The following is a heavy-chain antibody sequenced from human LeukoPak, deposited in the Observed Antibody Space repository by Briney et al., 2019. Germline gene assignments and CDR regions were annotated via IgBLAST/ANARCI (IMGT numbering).Heavy chain of an antibody. J-gene: IGHJ4*02. CDR2: INHSGST. CDR1: GGSFSGYY. CDR3: ARGGGSYRLDY. V-gene: IGHV4-34*01. Sequence: SETLSLTCAVYGGSFSGYYWSWIRQPPGKGLEWIGGINHSGSTNYNPSLKSRVTISVDTSKNQFSLKLSSVTAADTAVYYCARGGGSYRLDYWGQGTLVTVSS. D-gene: IGHD1-26*01.